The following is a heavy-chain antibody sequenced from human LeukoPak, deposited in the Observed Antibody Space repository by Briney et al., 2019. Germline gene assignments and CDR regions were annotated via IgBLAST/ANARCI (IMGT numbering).Heavy chain of an antibody. V-gene: IGHV4-39*07. D-gene: IGHD1-26*01. CDR3: ARDTIVGATAFDY. CDR2: IYYSGST. J-gene: IGHJ4*02. Sequence: PSETLSLTCTVSGGSISSSSYYWGWIRQPPGKGLEWIGSIYYSGSTYYNPSLKSRVTMSVDTSKNQFSLKLSSVTAADTAVYYCARDTIVGATAFDYWGQGTLVTVSS. CDR1: GGSISSSSYY.